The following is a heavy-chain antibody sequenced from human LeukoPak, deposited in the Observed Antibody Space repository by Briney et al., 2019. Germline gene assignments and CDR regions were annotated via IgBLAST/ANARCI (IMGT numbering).Heavy chain of an antibody. Sequence: GESLKISCKGSGYSFTSYWIGWVRQMPGKGLEWMGIIYPGDSDTRYSPSFQGQVTTSADKSISTAYLQWSSLKASDTAMYYCARRGLAGRYNWNDPLDYWGQGTLVTVSS. J-gene: IGHJ4*02. D-gene: IGHD1-1*01. CDR1: GYSFTSYW. CDR2: IYPGDSDT. CDR3: ARRGLAGRYNWNDPLDY. V-gene: IGHV5-51*01.